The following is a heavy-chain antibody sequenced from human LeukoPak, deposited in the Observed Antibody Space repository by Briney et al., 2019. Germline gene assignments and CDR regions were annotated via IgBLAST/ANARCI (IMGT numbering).Heavy chain of an antibody. CDR3: ARHKGVYCSSTSCYFSDAFDI. V-gene: IGHV4-59*08. CDR1: GGSISSYY. Sequence: SETLSLTCTVSGGSISSYYWSWIRQPPGKGLEWIGYIYYSGSTNYNPSLKSRVTISVDTSKSQFSLKLSSVTAADTAVYYCARHKGVYCSSTSCYFSDAFDIWGQGTMVTVSS. D-gene: IGHD2-2*01. J-gene: IGHJ3*02. CDR2: IYYSGST.